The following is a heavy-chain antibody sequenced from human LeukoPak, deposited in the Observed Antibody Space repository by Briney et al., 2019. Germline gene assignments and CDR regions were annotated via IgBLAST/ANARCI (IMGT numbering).Heavy chain of an antibody. CDR2: LSGSGIST. J-gene: IGHJ4*02. Sequence: GGSLRLSCAASGFTFVTYAMGWVRQAPGKGLEWVAALSGSGISTYYADSVKGRFTISRDNSENTLHLQMTGLKAEDTAFYFCAKGRGTGTYYYDYWGRGTLVTVSS. V-gene: IGHV3-23*01. CDR1: GFTFVTYA. CDR3: AKGRGTGTYYYDY. D-gene: IGHD3/OR15-3a*01.